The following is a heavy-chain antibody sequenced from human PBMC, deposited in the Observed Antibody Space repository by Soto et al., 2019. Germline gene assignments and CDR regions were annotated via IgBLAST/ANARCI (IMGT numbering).Heavy chain of an antibody. J-gene: IGHJ4*02. CDR3: ASPYSGSPYCFDD. CDR1: GGSISSTSRY. Sequence: SETLSLTCTGSGGSISSTSRYWGWIRQTPGKGLEWIGSIDYSGTTYYNPSLKSRVTISVDTSKNQFSLKLSFVTATDTAVYYCASPYSGSPYCFDDSGQGTLVTVSS. CDR2: IDYSGTT. V-gene: IGHV4-39*01. D-gene: IGHD6-13*01.